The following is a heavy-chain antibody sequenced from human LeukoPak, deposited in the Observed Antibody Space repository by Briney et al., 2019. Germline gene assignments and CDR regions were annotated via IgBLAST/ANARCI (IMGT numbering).Heavy chain of an antibody. J-gene: IGHJ6*04. CDR3: AELGITMIGGV. Sequence: GGSLRLSCAASGFTFSSYGMHWVRQAPGKGLEWVAFIRYDGTNKYVDSVKGRFTISRDNSKNTLYLQMNSLRAEDTAVYYCAELGITMIGGVWGKGTTVTISS. D-gene: IGHD3-10*02. V-gene: IGHV3-30*02. CDR1: GFTFSSYG. CDR2: IRYDGTNK.